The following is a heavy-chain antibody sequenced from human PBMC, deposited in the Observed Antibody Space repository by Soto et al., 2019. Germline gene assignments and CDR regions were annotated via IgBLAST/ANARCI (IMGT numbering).Heavy chain of an antibody. CDR1: GFTVSSNY. CDR3: ARDRAHYDILTGYRYFDY. D-gene: IGHD3-9*01. Sequence: TGGSLRLSCAASGFTVSSNYMSWVRQAPGKGLEWVSVIYSGGSTYYADSVKGRFTISRDNSKNTLYLQMNSLRAEDTAVYYCARDRAHYDILTGYRYFDYWGQGTLVTVSS. J-gene: IGHJ4*02. V-gene: IGHV3-53*01. CDR2: IYSGGST.